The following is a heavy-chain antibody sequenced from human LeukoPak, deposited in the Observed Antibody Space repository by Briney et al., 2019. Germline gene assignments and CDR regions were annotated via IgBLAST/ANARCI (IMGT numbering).Heavy chain of an antibody. CDR2: IYYSGST. J-gene: IGHJ4*02. CDR1: GGSFSSYY. CDR3: ARRLTSHYYGSGSYYDLPYYFDY. D-gene: IGHD3-10*01. Sequence: PSETLSLTCTVSGGSFSSYYWSWIRQPPGKGLEWIGYIYYSGSTNYNPSLKSRVTISVDTSKNQFSLKLSSVTAADTAVYYCARRLTSHYYGSGSYYDLPYYFDYRGQGTLVTVSS. V-gene: IGHV4-59*01.